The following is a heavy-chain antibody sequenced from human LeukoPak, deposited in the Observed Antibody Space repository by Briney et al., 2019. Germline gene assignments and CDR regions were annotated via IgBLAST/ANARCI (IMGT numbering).Heavy chain of an antibody. Sequence: SETLSLTCTVSGGSISSYYWSWIRQPAGKGLEWIGRIYTSGSTNYNTSLKSRVTMSVDTSKNQFSLKLSAVTAADTAVYYCARVKYYYDSSGYYHIASGYYYYYYMDVWGKGTTVTVSS. CDR3: ARVKYYYDSSGYYHIASGYYYYYYMDV. D-gene: IGHD3-22*01. CDR1: GGSISSYY. J-gene: IGHJ6*03. V-gene: IGHV4-4*07. CDR2: IYTSGST.